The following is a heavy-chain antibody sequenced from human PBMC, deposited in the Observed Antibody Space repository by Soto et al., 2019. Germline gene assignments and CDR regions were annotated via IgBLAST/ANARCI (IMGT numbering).Heavy chain of an antibody. CDR1: GFTFSSYG. Sequence: GGSLRLSCAASGFTFSSYGMHWVRQAPGKGLEWVAVISYDGSNKYYADSVKGRFTISRDNSKNTLYLQMNSLRAEDTAVYYCAKSPLNYGDYHSVDYWGQGTLVTVSS. CDR3: AKSPLNYGDYHSVDY. D-gene: IGHD4-17*01. J-gene: IGHJ4*02. CDR2: ISYDGSNK. V-gene: IGHV3-30*18.